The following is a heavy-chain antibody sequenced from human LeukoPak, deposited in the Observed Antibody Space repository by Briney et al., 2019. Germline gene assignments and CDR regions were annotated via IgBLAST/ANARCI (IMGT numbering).Heavy chain of an antibody. CDR3: ARGGLPPSHSPWFDP. V-gene: IGHV1-69*05. CDR2: IIPIFGTA. Sequence: ASVKVSCKASGGTFSSYAISWVRQAPGQGLEWMGGIIPIFGTANYAQKLQGRVTITTDESTSTAYMELSSLRSEDTAVYYCARGGLPPSHSPWFDPWGQGTLVTVSS. J-gene: IGHJ5*02. CDR1: GGTFSSYA. D-gene: IGHD2-15*01.